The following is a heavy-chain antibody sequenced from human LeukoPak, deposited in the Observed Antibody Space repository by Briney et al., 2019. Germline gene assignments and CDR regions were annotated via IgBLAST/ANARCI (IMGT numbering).Heavy chain of an antibody. CDR2: MSYSGRS. J-gene: IGHJ4*02. V-gene: IGHV4-59*01. Sequence: SETLSLTCTVSGDSINNYYWSWIRQTPEKGLEWIGYMSYSGRSDYGPSLKSRVTMSIDTSKNQFSLRLSSMTAADTAVYYCARVTGYMIEDYFDYWGQGTLVTVSS. CDR1: GDSINNYY. D-gene: IGHD3-22*01. CDR3: ARVTGYMIEDYFDY.